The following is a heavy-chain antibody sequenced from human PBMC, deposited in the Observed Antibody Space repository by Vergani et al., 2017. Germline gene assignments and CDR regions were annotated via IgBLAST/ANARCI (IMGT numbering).Heavy chain of an antibody. J-gene: IGHJ3*01. V-gene: IGHV3-21*05. CDR2: ISSSSGTI. Sequence: EVQMVESGGGLVKPGGSLRLSCVASGFTFSHYSMNWVRQAPGKGLEWIAYISSSSGTIYMADSVKCRFTISRDNAKNSLYLDMSSLRAEDTAVYYCVRDVRVSRTWGQGTLVAVSS. CDR1: GFTFSHYS. CDR3: VRDVRVSRT.